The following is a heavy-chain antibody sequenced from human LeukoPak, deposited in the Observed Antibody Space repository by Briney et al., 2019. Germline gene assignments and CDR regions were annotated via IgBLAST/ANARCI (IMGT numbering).Heavy chain of an antibody. J-gene: IGHJ4*02. CDR3: ARDRYGDFGSFDY. CDR2: IYSGGST. Sequence: GGSLRLSCAASGFTVSSNYMSWVRHAPGKGLEWVSVIYSGGSTYYADSVKGRFTISRDNSKNTLYLQMNSLRAEDTAVYYCARDRYGDFGSFDYWGQGTLVTVSS. V-gene: IGHV3-53*01. D-gene: IGHD4-17*01. CDR1: GFTVSSNY.